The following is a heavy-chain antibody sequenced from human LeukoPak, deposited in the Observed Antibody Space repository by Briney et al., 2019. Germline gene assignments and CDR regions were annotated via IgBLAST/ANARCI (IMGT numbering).Heavy chain of an antibody. CDR1: GGSISTYY. D-gene: IGHD6-19*01. CDR3: ARGGGPGIAVARSFDY. CDR2: IYYSGST. V-gene: IGHV4-59*01. Sequence: PSETLSLTCTVSGGSISTYYGNWIRQAPGKGLEWIGYIYYSGSTNYNPSLKSRVTISVDTSKNQFSLKLSSVTAADTAVYYCARGGGPGIAVARSFDYWGQGTLVTVSS. J-gene: IGHJ4*02.